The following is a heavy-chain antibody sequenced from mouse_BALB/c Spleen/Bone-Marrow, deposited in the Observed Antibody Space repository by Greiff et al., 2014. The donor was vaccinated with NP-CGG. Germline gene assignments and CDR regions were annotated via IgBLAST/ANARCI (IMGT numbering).Heavy chain of an antibody. Sequence: EVQRVESGPEQVKPGTSVKISCKASGYSFTGYYMHWVKQSHVKSLEWIGRINPYTGATTYNQNFNVNANLTVDKSSSTLYMELNSLKSEDSADYYCARGDWFAYWGQGTPVTVSA. V-gene: IGHV1-42*01. CDR2: INPYTGAT. J-gene: IGHJ3*01. CDR1: GYSFTGYY. CDR3: ARGDWFAY.